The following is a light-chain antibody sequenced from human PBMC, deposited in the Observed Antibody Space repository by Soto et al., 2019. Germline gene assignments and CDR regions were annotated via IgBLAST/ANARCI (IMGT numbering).Light chain of an antibody. Sequence: ERVMTQSPATLSVSPGERVTLSCRASQTVGTNLAWYHQKPGQVPRLLIYGATVRATGIPDRFSGSGSGTEFTLTISSLQSEDFAVYYCQQYNQWPWTFGQGTNVEVK. CDR2: GAT. J-gene: IGKJ1*01. V-gene: IGKV3-15*01. CDR3: QQYNQWPWT. CDR1: QTVGTN.